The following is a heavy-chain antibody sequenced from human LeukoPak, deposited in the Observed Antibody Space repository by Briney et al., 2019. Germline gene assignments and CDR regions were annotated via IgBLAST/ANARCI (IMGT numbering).Heavy chain of an antibody. CDR2: IPYDGSRE. J-gene: IGHJ6*03. CDR3: ARDPTLTANYYYYYYMDV. V-gene: IGHV3-30*01. CDR1: GFTFGNFA. D-gene: IGHD2-21*02. Sequence: GGSLRPSCAASGFTFGNFAMPWVRQAPGKGLGWVEVIPYDGSRENYADSVKGRITISRDNSKNTLYLQVNSLRAEDTAVYYCARDPTLTANYYYYYYMDVWGKGTTVTVSS.